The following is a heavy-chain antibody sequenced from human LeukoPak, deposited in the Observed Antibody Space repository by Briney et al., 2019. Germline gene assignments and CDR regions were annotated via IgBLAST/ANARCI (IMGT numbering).Heavy chain of an antibody. D-gene: IGHD6-19*01. CDR1: GGSISSSSYY. CDR3: ARLSSGWYFY. Sequence: SETLSLTCTVSGGSISSSSYYWGWIRQPPGKGLEWIGSIYYSGSTYYNPSLKSRVTISVDTSKNQFSQKLSSVTAADAAVYYCARLSSGWYFYWGRGTLVTVSS. J-gene: IGHJ4*02. CDR2: IYYSGST. V-gene: IGHV4-39*01.